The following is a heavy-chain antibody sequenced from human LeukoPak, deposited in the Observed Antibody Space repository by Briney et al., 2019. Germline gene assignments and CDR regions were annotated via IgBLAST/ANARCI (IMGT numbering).Heavy chain of an antibody. CDR1: SGSISTSNYY. Sequence: SETLSLTCTVSSGSISTSNYYWGWVRQPPGKALEWIGNIFYSGSTNYNPSLKSRVTISVDTSKNQFSLKLSSVTAADTAVYYCARGVYYYDSSGSCYYYYYMDVWGKGTTVTVSS. D-gene: IGHD3-22*01. V-gene: IGHV4-61*05. J-gene: IGHJ6*03. CDR2: IFYSGST. CDR3: ARGVYYYDSSGSCYYYYYMDV.